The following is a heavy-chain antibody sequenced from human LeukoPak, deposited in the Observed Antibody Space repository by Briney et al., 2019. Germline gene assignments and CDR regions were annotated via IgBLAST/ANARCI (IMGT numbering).Heavy chain of an antibody. D-gene: IGHD1-1*01. CDR2: INPNSGGT. J-gene: IGHJ4*02. CDR3: ARVRVRNDGGDYFDY. Sequence: ASVKVSCKASGFTFTDYYIHWVRQAPGQGLEWLGWINPNSGGTDFAQKFQGRVTMTRDTSISTAFMELTSLRSDDTAVYYCARVRVRNDGGDYFDYWGQGTLVTVSS. V-gene: IGHV1-2*02. CDR1: GFTFTDYY.